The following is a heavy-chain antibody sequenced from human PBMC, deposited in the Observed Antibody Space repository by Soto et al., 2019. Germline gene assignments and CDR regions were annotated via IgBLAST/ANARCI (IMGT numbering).Heavy chain of an antibody. J-gene: IGHJ4*03. CDR3: SRYCSGGSCYDY. Sequence: GGSLRLSCAASGFTFSSYWMSWVRQAPGKGLEWVANIKQDGSEKYYVDSVKGRFTISRDNAKNSLYLQMNSLRAEDTAVYYWSRYCSGGSCYDYRGTGTLVTVSS. CDR2: IKQDGSEK. D-gene: IGHD2-15*01. V-gene: IGHV3-7*01. CDR1: GFTFSSYW.